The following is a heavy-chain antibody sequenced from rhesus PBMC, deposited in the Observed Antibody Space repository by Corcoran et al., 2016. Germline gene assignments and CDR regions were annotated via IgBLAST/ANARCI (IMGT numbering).Heavy chain of an antibody. V-gene: IGHV4-122*02. Sequence: QLQLQESGPGLVKPSETLSLTCAVSGYSISSGYGWSWIRQPPGKGVEWIGYTSYSGSTSYNPSLKSRVTISRDTSKNQFSLKLSSVTAADTAVYCCASIAAAAHWGQGVLVTVSS. D-gene: IGHD6-31*01. CDR1: GYSISSGYG. J-gene: IGHJ4*01. CDR3: ASIAAAAH. CDR2: TSYSGST.